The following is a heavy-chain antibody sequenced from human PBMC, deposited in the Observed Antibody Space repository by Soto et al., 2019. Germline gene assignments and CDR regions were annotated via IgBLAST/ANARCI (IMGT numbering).Heavy chain of an antibody. CDR3: ATGRFCGGDCYLYGMEV. J-gene: IGHJ6*02. V-gene: IGHV3-64*01. Sequence: EVQLVESGGDLVQPGGSLRLSCAASGFTFTTYPMFWVRQAPGKGLEYVSSISNSGGSTYYANSVQGRFSISRDNSEKMLYLQMGSLRAEDTAVYYCATGRFCGGDCYLYGMEVWGQGTTVSVSS. CDR2: ISNSGGST. CDR1: GFTFTTYP. D-gene: IGHD2-21*01.